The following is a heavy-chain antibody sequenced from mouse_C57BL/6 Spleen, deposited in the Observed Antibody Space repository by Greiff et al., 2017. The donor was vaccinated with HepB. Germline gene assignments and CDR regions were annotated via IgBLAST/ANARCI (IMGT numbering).Heavy chain of an antibody. Sequence: EVMLVESGGGLVKPGGSLKLSCAASGFTFSDYGMHWVRQAPEKGLEWVAYISSGSSTIYYADTVKGRFTISRDNAKNTLFLQMTSLRSEDTAMYYCATTVPAWFAYWGQGTLVTVSA. D-gene: IGHD1-1*01. CDR1: GFTFSDYG. CDR2: ISSGSSTI. J-gene: IGHJ3*01. CDR3: ATTVPAWFAY. V-gene: IGHV5-17*01.